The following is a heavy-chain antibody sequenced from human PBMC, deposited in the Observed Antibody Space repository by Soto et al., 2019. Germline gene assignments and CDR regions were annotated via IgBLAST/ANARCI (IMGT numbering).Heavy chain of an antibody. Sequence: ALVKVSCKASGYSFTKYHMHWVRQAPGQGLEWMGWINPGSGVTNQAQKFQGRVTMTRDTPITTTYMELNSLTSDDTAVYYCARVAGHKNARFDTWGQGALVTVSS. J-gene: IGHJ4*02. CDR1: GYSFTKYH. CDR2: INPGSGVT. V-gene: IGHV1-2*02. D-gene: IGHD1-1*01. CDR3: ARVAGHKNARFDT.